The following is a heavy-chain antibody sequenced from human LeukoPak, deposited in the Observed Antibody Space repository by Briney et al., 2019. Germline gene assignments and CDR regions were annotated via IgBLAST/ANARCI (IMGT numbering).Heavy chain of an antibody. V-gene: IGHV1-18*01. CDR3: ATLEYSSSSNWFDP. CDR2: ISAYNGNT. J-gene: IGHJ5*02. CDR1: GYTFTSYG. Sequence: ASVKVSCKASGYTFTSYGISWVRQAPGQGLEWMGWISAYNGNTNYAQKLQGRVTMTTDTSTSTAYMELRSLRSDDTAVYYCATLEYSSSSNWFDPWGQGTLVTVSS. D-gene: IGHD6-13*01.